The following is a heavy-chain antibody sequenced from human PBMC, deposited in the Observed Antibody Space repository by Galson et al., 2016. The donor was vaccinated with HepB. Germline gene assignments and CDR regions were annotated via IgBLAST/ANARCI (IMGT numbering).Heavy chain of an antibody. CDR2: IIPIFGTA. J-gene: IGHJ4*02. V-gene: IGHV1-69*13. Sequence: SVKVSCKASGGVFSSYGINWVRQAPGQGLEWMGGIIPIFGTANYAQKFQGRVTITADEATTTAYMELSSLTFEDTAVYYCARAQPVTSINFFDYWGQGTLVTVFS. D-gene: IGHD2-21*02. CDR1: GGVFSSYG. CDR3: ARAQPVTSINFFDY.